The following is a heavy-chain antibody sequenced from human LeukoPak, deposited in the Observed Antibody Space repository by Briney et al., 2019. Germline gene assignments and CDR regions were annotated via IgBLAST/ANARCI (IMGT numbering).Heavy chain of an antibody. D-gene: IGHD4-17*01. CDR1: GGSISSYY. CDR2: IYTSGST. CDR3: ARDKDGDNPFDY. V-gene: IGHV4-4*07. J-gene: IGHJ4*02. Sequence: PSETLSLTCTVSGGSISSYYWSWIRQPAGKGLGWIGRIYTSGSTNYNPSLKSRVTMSVDTSKNQFSLKLSSVTAADTAVYYCARDKDGDNPFDYWGQGTLVTVSS.